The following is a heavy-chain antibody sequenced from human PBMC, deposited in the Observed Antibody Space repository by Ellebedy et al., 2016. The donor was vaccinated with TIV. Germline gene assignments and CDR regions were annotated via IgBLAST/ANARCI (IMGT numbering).Heavy chain of an antibody. V-gene: IGHV4-30-2*01. CDR3: ARGYWTFDY. CDR1: GGSISSGGYS. J-gene: IGHJ4*02. CDR2: IYHSGST. D-gene: IGHD1-1*01. Sequence: SETLSLXXAVSGGSISSGGYSWSWIRQPPGKGLEWIGYIYHSGSTYYNPSLKSRVTISVDRSKNQFSLKLSSVTAADTAVYYCARGYWTFDYWGQGTLVTVSS.